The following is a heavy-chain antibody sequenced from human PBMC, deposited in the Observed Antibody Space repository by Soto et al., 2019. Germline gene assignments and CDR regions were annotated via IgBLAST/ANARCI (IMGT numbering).Heavy chain of an antibody. V-gene: IGHV4-30-2*01. CDR3: ATYRKFFQI. J-gene: IGHJ3*02. CDR2: INHLETT. CDR1: GASITYGGYS. Sequence: SETLSLTCTVSGASITYGGYSWRWIRQTPGKGLEWIGYINHLETTFYNPSFESRLTLSIDRTKNHFFLNLTSVTAADTAVYYCATYRKFFQIWGQGTKVTVSS.